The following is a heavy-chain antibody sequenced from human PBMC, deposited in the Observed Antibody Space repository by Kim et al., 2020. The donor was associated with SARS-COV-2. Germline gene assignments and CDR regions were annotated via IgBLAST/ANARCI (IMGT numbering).Heavy chain of an antibody. D-gene: IGHD1-26*01. CDR3: ARDSMGWGSYYMDV. V-gene: IGHV3-33*01. CDR1: GFTFSSYG. Sequence: GGSLRPSCAASGFTFSSYGMHWVRQAPGKGLEWVAVIWYDGSNKYYADSVKGRFTISRDNSKNTLYLQMNSLRAEDTAVYYCARDSMGWGSYYMDVWGKGTTVTVSS. J-gene: IGHJ6*03. CDR2: IWYDGSNK.